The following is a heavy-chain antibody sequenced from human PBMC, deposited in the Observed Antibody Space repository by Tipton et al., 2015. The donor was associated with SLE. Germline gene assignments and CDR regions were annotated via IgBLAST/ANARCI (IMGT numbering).Heavy chain of an antibody. V-gene: IGHV4-59*05. CDR1: GGSISTHF. J-gene: IGHJ5*02. CDR3: ARRYAYAEGRRFDP. CDR2: LYAGGST. Sequence: TLSLTCTVSGGSISTHFWTWIRQPPGKGLEWVGSLYAGGSTYFHPSLKSRASISADASKNHFSLKLNSVTAADTAVYYCARRYAYAEGRRFDPWGQGILVTVSS. D-gene: IGHD3-16*01.